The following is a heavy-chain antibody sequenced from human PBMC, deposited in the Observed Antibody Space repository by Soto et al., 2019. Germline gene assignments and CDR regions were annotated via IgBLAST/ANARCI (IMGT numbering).Heavy chain of an antibody. D-gene: IGHD1-1*01. CDR2: IYYSGST. Sequence: PSETLSLTCAVYGGSFSGYYLSWIRQPPGKGLEWIGYIYYSGSTNCNPSLKSRVTISVDTSKNQFSLKLSSVTAADTAVYYCARPSGSDIDSLGQQNLLPISS. V-gene: IGHV4-59*08. J-gene: IGHJ4*02. CDR3: ARPSGSDIDS. CDR1: GGSFSGYY.